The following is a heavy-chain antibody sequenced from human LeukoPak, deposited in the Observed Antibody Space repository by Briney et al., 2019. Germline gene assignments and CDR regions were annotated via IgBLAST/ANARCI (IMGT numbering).Heavy chain of an antibody. D-gene: IGHD3-22*01. Sequence: PSETLSLTRAVYGGSFSGYYWSWIRQPPGKGLEWIGEINHSGSTNYNPSLKSRVTISVDTSKNQFSLKLSSVTAADTAVYYCARGDGDSSGYYHDYWGQGTLVTVSS. CDR1: GGSFSGYY. J-gene: IGHJ4*02. CDR2: INHSGST. V-gene: IGHV4-34*01. CDR3: ARGDGDSSGYYHDY.